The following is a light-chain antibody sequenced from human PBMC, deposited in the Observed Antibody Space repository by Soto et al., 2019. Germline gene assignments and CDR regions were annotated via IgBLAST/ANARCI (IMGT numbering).Light chain of an antibody. Sequence: DIQITLSPSALSGSVGDRVTITCRSSQTFSSWLPWYQQKPGKAPKVLIYKASTLKSGVPSRFSGSGSGTEFTLTISSLQPDDFATYYCQHYNSYSEAFGQGTKVDI. V-gene: IGKV1-5*03. CDR1: QTFSSW. J-gene: IGKJ1*01. CDR2: KAS. CDR3: QHYNSYSEA.